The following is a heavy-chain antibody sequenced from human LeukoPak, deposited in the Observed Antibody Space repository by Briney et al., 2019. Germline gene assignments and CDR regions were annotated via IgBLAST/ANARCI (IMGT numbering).Heavy chain of an antibody. CDR2: IKQDGSEK. J-gene: IGHJ4*02. Sequence: PGGSLRLSCAASGFTFRGFLMSWVRQIPGKGLEWVANIKQDGSEKYYADALKGRCTISRDNTKNSLSLQMNSLIVEDTAVYYCARAGSNWNYVYWGQGTLVTVSS. D-gene: IGHD1-7*01. CDR1: GFTFRGFL. CDR3: ARAGSNWNYVY. V-gene: IGHV3-7*01.